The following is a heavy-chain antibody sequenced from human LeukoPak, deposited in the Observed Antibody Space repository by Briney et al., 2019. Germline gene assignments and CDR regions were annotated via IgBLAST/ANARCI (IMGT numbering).Heavy chain of an antibody. Sequence: ASVKVSCKASGYTFTGYYMHWVRQAPGQGLEWMGIINPSGGSTSYAQEFQGRVTMTRDTSTSTVYMELSSLRSEDTAVYYCARDSGYDATLDYYYYGMDVWGQGTTVTVSS. V-gene: IGHV1-46*01. D-gene: IGHD5-12*01. J-gene: IGHJ6*02. CDR2: INPSGGST. CDR3: ARDSGYDATLDYYYYGMDV. CDR1: GYTFTGYY.